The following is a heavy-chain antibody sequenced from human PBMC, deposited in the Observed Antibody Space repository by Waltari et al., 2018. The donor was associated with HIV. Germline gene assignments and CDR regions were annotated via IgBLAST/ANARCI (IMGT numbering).Heavy chain of an antibody. CDR2: IIPIFGTA. CDR1: GGTFSSYA. Sequence: QVQLVQSGAEVKKPGSSVKVSCKASGGTFSSYAISWVRQAPGQGLEWMGGIIPIFGTANYAQKIQGRVTITADKSTSTAYMERSSLRSEDTAVYYCARDGEELERRYYYGMDVWGQGTTVTVSS. D-gene: IGHD1-1*01. V-gene: IGHV1-69*06. J-gene: IGHJ6*02. CDR3: ARDGEELERRYYYGMDV.